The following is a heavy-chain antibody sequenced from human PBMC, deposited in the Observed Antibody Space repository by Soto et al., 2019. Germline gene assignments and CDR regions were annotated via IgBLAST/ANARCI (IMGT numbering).Heavy chain of an antibody. D-gene: IGHD2-15*01. J-gene: IGHJ5*02. CDR3: ARGQVVAAQP. V-gene: IGHV4-30-2*01. Sequence: QLQLQESGSGLVKPSQTLSLTCAVSGGSISSGGYSWSWIRQPPGKGLEWIGYIYHSGSTYYNPSLKGRGTISVDRSKNQFSLKLSSVTGADTAVDFCARGQVVAAQPWGQGTLVTVSS. CDR1: GGSISSGGYS. CDR2: IYHSGST.